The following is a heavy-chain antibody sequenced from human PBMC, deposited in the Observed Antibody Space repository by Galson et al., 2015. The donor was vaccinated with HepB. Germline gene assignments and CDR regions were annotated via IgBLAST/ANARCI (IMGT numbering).Heavy chain of an antibody. J-gene: IGHJ4*02. D-gene: IGHD6-13*01. CDR1: GFTFSSYS. CDR3: ARDSSIAAAVLPYYFDY. Sequence: TLRLSCAASGFTFSSYSMNWVRQAPGKGLEWVSSISSSSSYIYYADSVKGRFTISRDNAKNSLYLQMNSLRAEDTAVYYCARDSSIAAAVLPYYFDYWGQGTLVTVSS. CDR2: ISSSSSYI. V-gene: IGHV3-21*01.